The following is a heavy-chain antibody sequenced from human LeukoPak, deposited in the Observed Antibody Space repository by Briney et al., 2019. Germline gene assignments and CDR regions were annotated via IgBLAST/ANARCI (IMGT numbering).Heavy chain of an antibody. CDR3: ARERNLEIAVAGTIFYY. CDR2: IYSGGST. J-gene: IGHJ4*02. Sequence: SGGSLRLSCAASGFTVSSNYMSWVRQAPGKGLEWVSVIYSGGSTYYADPVKGRFTISRDNSKNTLYLQMKSLRAEDTAVYYCARERNLEIAVAGTIFYYWGQGTLVTVSS. CDR1: GFTVSSNY. V-gene: IGHV3-66*01. D-gene: IGHD6-19*01.